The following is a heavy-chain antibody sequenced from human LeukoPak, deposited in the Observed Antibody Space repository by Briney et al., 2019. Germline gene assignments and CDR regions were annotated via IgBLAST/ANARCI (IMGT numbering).Heavy chain of an antibody. V-gene: IGHV3-9*01. CDR1: GLTFENYA. CDR2: ITWNSGTI. D-gene: IGHD3-16*02. Sequence: GRPLRLSCAASGLTFENYAMHWVRQAPGKGLEWVSGITWNSGTIGYADSVKGRFTISRDNAKNSLYLQMNSLRAEDTAIYYCAKDGRYRELSSPSDYWGQGTLVTVSS. J-gene: IGHJ4*02. CDR3: AKDGRYRELSSPSDY.